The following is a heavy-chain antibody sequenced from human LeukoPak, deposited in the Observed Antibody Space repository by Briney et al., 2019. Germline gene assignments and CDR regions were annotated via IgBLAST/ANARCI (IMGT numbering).Heavy chain of an antibody. J-gene: IGHJ4*02. V-gene: IGHV5-51*01. Sequence: GGPLQISWKGSGYRFTSYGIGGVRQMPGKGLEWMGIIYPGDSDTRYSPSFQGQVTISADKSSSTAYLQWSSLKASDTAMYYCARSCGGDCYLFDYWGQGTLVTVSS. D-gene: IGHD2-21*02. CDR2: IYPGDSDT. CDR3: ARSCGGDCYLFDY. CDR1: GYRFTSYG.